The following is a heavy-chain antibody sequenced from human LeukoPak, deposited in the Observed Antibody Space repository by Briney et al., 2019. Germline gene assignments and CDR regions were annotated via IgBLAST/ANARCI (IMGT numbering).Heavy chain of an antibody. CDR3: ARIAAAGTFRY. D-gene: IGHD6-13*01. Sequence: ASVKVSCKASGYTFTSYYMHWVRQAPGQGLEWMGIINPSGGSTSYAQKFQGRVTMTRDTSISTAYMELSRLRSDDTAVYYCARIAAAGTFRYWGQGTLVTVSS. CDR2: INPSGGST. V-gene: IGHV1-46*01. J-gene: IGHJ4*02. CDR1: GYTFTSYY.